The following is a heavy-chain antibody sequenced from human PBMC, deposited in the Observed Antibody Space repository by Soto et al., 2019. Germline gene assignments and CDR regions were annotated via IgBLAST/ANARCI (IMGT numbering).Heavy chain of an antibody. CDR2: INPGEGRT. J-gene: IGHJ4*02. CDR1: GYTFTSYA. Sequence: ASVKVSCKASGYTFTSYAIHWVRQAPGQGLEWMGIINPGEGRTSYAQKFQDRVTMTRDTSTNTVYMELSSLRSDDTAVYYCARTYCAADCPRRDFDYWGQGTLVTVSS. D-gene: IGHD2-21*02. CDR3: ARTYCAADCPRRDFDY. V-gene: IGHV1-46*01.